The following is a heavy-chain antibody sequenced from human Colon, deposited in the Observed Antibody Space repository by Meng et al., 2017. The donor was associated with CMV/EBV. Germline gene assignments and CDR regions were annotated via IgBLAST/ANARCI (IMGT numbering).Heavy chain of an antibody. D-gene: IGHD3-3*01. CDR1: GFTFSSYA. CDR2: ISGSAGGT. J-gene: IGHJ4*02. CDR3: GTVADFWSGYTY. V-gene: IGHV3-23*01. Sequence: GGSLRLSCAASGFTFSSYAMSWVRQAPGKGLEWVSAISGSAGGTYYADSVRGRFTISRDNSKNTLYLQMNTLRAEDTAVYYCGTVADFWSGYTYWGQGTLVTVSS.